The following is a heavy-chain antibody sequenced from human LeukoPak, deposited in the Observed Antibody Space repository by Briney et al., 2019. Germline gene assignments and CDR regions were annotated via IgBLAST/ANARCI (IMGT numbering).Heavy chain of an antibody. V-gene: IGHV4-34*01. Sequence: SETLSLTCAVYGGSSSGYYWSWIRQPPGKGLEWIGEINHSGSTNYNPSLKSRVTISVDTSKNQFSLKLSSVTAADTAVYYCARLNYDFWSGYIFDYWGQGTLVTVSS. J-gene: IGHJ4*02. D-gene: IGHD3-3*01. CDR2: INHSGST. CDR1: GGSSSGYY. CDR3: ARLNYDFWSGYIFDY.